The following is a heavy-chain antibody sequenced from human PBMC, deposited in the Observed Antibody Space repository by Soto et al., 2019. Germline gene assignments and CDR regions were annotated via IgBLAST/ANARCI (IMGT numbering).Heavy chain of an antibody. V-gene: IGHV4-59*01. D-gene: IGHD4-17*01. Sequence: QVQLQESGPGLVTPSETLSLTCTVSGGSISSYYWSWIRQPPGKGLEWIGYIYYSGSTNYNPSLKSRVTISLDTSKNQFSLKLSSVTAADTAVYYCASGRLYGDFTRILYYYCYGMDVWGQGTTVTVS. CDR1: GGSISSYY. J-gene: IGHJ6*02. CDR3: ASGRLYGDFTRILYYYCYGMDV. CDR2: IYYSGST.